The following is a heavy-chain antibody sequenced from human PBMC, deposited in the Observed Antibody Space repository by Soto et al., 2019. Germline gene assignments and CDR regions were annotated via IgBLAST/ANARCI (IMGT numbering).Heavy chain of an antibody. J-gene: IGHJ6*04. CDR3: ASALDYGPPLDV. D-gene: IGHD4-17*01. CDR1: GGSISSYY. V-gene: IGHV4-59*08. Sequence: QVQLQESGPGLVKPSETLSLTCTVSGGSISSYYWSWIRQPPGKGLEWIGYIYYSGSTNYNPSLKSRVTISVDTSKNQFSLKLSSVTAADTAVYYCASALDYGPPLDVWGKGTTVTVSS. CDR2: IYYSGST.